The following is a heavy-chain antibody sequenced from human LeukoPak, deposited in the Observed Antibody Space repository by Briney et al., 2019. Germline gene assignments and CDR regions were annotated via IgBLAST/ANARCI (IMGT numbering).Heavy chain of an antibody. J-gene: IGHJ4*02. CDR2: ISGNGDDA. Sequence: GGSLRLSCAASGFWFSNYGINWVRRAPGRGLEWVSVISGNGDDAFYADSMKGRFRISRDNSKNTVYLQMNSLRADDTAVYYCAKRDWPYYFDYWGQGTLVAVSS. V-gene: IGHV3-23*01. D-gene: IGHD3/OR15-3a*01. CDR3: AKRDWPYYFDY. CDR1: GFWFSNYG.